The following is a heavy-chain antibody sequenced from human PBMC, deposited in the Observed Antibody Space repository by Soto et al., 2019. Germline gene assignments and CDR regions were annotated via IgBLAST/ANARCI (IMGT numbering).Heavy chain of an antibody. D-gene: IGHD3-22*01. Sequence: GASVKVSCKASGYTFTTYGVVWVRQAPGHGLEWMGWISPRNGNTKYAQSVQGRVTMTTDASTNTAYMELMTLRSDDTAVYYCARVQLLPNAALDFWGQGTLVTVSS. CDR1: GYTFTTYG. CDR3: ARVQLLPNAALDF. J-gene: IGHJ4*02. CDR2: ISPRNGNT. V-gene: IGHV1-18*04.